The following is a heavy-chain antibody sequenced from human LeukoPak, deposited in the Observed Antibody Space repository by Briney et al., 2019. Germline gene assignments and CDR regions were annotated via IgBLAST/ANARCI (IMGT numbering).Heavy chain of an antibody. D-gene: IGHD6-13*01. CDR3: AGATVAAAGIAVGYYYYYGMDV. CDR1: GGSISSYY. Sequence: SETLSLTCTVSGGSISSYYWSWIRQPPGKGLEWIGYIYYSGSTNYNPSLKSRVTISVDTSKNQFSLKLSSVTAADTAVYYCAGATVAAAGIAVGYYYYYGMDVWGQGTTVTVSS. CDR2: IYYSGST. J-gene: IGHJ6*02. V-gene: IGHV4-59*01.